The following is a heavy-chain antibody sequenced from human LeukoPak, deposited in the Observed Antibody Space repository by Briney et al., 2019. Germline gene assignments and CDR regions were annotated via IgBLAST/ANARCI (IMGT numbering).Heavy chain of an antibody. D-gene: IGHD2-2*01. V-gene: IGHV1-2*02. J-gene: IGHJ5*02. CDR3: ATGGIRDIVVVPAAMPKTVASFDP. CDR2: INPNSGGT. Sequence: GASVKVSCKASGYTFTGYYMHWVRQAPGQGLEWMGWINPNSGGTNYAQKFQGRVTMTRDTSINTAYMELSRLRSDDTAVYYCATGGIRDIVVVPAAMPKTVASFDPWGQGTLVTVSS. CDR1: GYTFTGYY.